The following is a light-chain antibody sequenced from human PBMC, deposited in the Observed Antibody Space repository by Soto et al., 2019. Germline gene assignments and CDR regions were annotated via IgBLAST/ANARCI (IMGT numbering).Light chain of an antibody. V-gene: IGKV1-5*03. CDR2: KTS. CDR3: QQYYTMYT. CDR1: QSIDNW. J-gene: IGKJ2*01. Sequence: DIQMTQSPSTLSASVGDRVTINCRASQSIDNWLAWYQQKPGKAPKLLIYKTSSLGSGVPSRFSGSASGTEFTLTISSLQPDDFATYYCQQYYTMYTFGRGTKVDIK.